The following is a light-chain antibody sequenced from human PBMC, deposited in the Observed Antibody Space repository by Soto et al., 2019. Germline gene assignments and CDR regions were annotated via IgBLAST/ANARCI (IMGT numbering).Light chain of an antibody. CDR3: AAWDDSLNGAV. J-gene: IGLJ7*01. CDR1: SSNIGSNP. V-gene: IGLV1-44*01. Sequence: SVLTQPPSASGTPGQRVTILCSGSSSNIGSNPVNWYQQLPGTAPKLLIYSSYQRPSGVPDRFSGSKSGTSASLAISGLQSEDEADYYCAAWDDSLNGAVFGGGTQLTVL. CDR2: SSY.